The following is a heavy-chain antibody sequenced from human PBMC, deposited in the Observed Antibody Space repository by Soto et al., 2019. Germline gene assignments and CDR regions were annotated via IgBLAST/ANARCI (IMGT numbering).Heavy chain of an antibody. CDR3: AKATTNGGWFNPFDS. CDR2: VDNDGSSA. D-gene: IGHD6-19*01. CDR1: GFTFTNYW. Sequence: PGGSLRLSCAASGFTFTNYWMHWVRQAPGKGLVWVSRVDNDGSSATYADSVKGRFTISRDNAKNTLYLQMNSLRAEDTAVYYRAKATTNGGWFNPFDSWGQGAMVTVSS. V-gene: IGHV3-74*01. J-gene: IGHJ4*02.